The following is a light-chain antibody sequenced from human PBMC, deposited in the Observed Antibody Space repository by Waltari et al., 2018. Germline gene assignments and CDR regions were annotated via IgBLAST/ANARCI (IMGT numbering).Light chain of an antibody. V-gene: IGLV3-1*01. J-gene: IGLJ2*01. CDR2: QDS. CDR1: KLGDKY. CDR3: QAWDSSTGVV. Sequence: SYELTQPPSVSVSPGQTASITCSGDKLGDKYACWYQQKPGQSPVRVIYQDSKRPEGIPERFSGSNSGNTATLTISGTQAMDEADYYCQAWDSSTGVVFGGGTKLTVL.